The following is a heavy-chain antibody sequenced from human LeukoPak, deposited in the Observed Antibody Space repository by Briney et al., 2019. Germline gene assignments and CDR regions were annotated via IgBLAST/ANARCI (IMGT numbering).Heavy chain of an antibody. CDR3: ATCASGDCLGDWFDP. CDR2: FDPEDGET. J-gene: IGHJ5*02. Sequence: ASVKVSRKVSGYTLTELSMHWVRQAPGKGLEWMGGFDPEDGETIYAQKFQGRVTMTEDTSTDTAYMELSSLRSEDTAVYYCATCASGDCLGDWFDPWGQGTLVTVSS. V-gene: IGHV1-24*01. CDR1: GYTLTELS. D-gene: IGHD2-21*02.